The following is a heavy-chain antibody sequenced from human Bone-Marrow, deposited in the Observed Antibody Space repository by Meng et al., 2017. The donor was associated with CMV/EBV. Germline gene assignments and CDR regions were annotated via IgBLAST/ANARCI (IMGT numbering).Heavy chain of an antibody. CDR2: ISYDGSNK. J-gene: IGHJ4*02. V-gene: IGHV3-30*04. Sequence: GGSLRLSCAASGFTFSSYAMHWVRQAPGKGLEWVAVISYDGSNKYYADSVKGRFTISRDNSKNTLYLQMNSLKLEDTALYYCGKDLGRRGEGATIHYWGQGTLVTVSS. CDR3: GKDLGRRGEGATIHY. CDR1: GFTFSSYA. D-gene: IGHD1-26*01.